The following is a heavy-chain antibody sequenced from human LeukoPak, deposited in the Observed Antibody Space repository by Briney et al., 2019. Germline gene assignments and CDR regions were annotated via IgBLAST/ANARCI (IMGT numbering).Heavy chain of an antibody. CDR1: GYTFTGYY. Sequence: ASVKVSCKASGYTFTGYYMHWVRQAPGQGLEWMGWINPNSGGTNYAQKFQGWVTMTRDTSISTAYMELSRLRSDDTAVYYCAREGGTTVTNYYYYYGIDVWGQGTTVTVSS. CDR2: INPNSGGT. D-gene: IGHD4-17*01. J-gene: IGHJ6*02. V-gene: IGHV1-2*04. CDR3: AREGGTTVTNYYYYYGIDV.